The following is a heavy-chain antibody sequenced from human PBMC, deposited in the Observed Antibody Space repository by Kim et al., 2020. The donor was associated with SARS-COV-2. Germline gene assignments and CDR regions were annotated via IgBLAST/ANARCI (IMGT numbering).Heavy chain of an antibody. CDR1: GGSISSHY. V-gene: IGHV4-59*08. J-gene: IGHJ4*02. CDR2: IYYSGST. D-gene: IGHD3-3*01. Sequence: SETLSLTCTVSGGSISSHYWSWIRQPPGKGLEWIGYIYYSGSTNYNPSLKSRVTISVDTSKNQFSLKLSSVTAADTAVYYCARHLPQYDFWSGYQTPFDYWGQGTLVTVSS. CDR3: ARHLPQYDFWSGYQTPFDY.